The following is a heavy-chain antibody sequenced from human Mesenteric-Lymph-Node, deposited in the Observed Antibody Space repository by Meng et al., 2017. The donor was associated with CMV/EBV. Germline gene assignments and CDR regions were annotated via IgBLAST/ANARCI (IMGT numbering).Heavy chain of an antibody. CDR2: MNPNSGNT. V-gene: IGHV1-8*01. CDR3: ARSYCSSTSCYDYFDY. D-gene: IGHD2-2*01. Sequence: ASVKVSCKASGYTFTNYDINWVRQATGQGLEWMGWMNPNSGNTVYAQNFQDRVTMTRDASISTAYMELSSLRSEDTAVYYCARSYCSSTSCYDYFDYWGQGTLVTVSS. CDR1: GYTFTNYD. J-gene: IGHJ4*02.